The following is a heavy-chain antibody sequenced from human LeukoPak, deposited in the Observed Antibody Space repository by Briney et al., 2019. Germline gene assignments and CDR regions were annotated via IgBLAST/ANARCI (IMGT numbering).Heavy chain of an antibody. J-gene: IGHJ5*02. D-gene: IGHD2-15*01. V-gene: IGHV4-34*01. CDR1: GGSFSGYY. CDR2: INHSGST. Sequence: SETLSLTCAVYGGSFSGYYWSWIRQPPGKGLEWIGEINHSGSTNYNPSLKSRVTISVDTSKNQFSLKLSSVTAADTAVYYCARGRAHCSGGSCYSFCWFDPWGQGTLVTVSS. CDR3: ARGRAHCSGGSCYSFCWFDP.